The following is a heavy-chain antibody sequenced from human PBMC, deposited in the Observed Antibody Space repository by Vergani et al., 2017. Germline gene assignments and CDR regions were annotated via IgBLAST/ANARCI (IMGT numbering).Heavy chain of an antibody. Sequence: QVQLVQSGAEVKKPGASVKVSCKASGYTFTGYYMHWVRQAPGQGLEWMGWINPNSGGTNYAQKFQGRVTMTRDTSISTAYMELSRLRSDDTAVYYCARGSTMVRGVGNNWFDPWGQGTLVTVSS. CDR3: ARGSTMVRGVGNNWFDP. CDR2: INPNSGGT. CDR1: GYTFTGYY. V-gene: IGHV1-2*02. D-gene: IGHD3-10*01. J-gene: IGHJ5*02.